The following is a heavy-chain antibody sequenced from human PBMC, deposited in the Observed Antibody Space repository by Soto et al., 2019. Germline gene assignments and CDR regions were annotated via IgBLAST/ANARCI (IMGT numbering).Heavy chain of an antibody. V-gene: IGHV1-18*01. CDR1: GYTFSNYG. CDR3: ARYDYNGYYFDY. CDR2: ISPYNDDP. Sequence: ASVKVSCKASGYTFSNYGLAWVRQAPGQGLEWMGWISPYNDDPKYAQKFQGRVTLTTETSTDTAYMELRSLTSDDTAVYYCARYDYNGYYFDYWG. J-gene: IGHJ4*01. D-gene: IGHD4-4*01.